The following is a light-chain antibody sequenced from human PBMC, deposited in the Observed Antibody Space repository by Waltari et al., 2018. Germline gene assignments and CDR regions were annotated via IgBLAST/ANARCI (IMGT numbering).Light chain of an antibody. Sequence: QLVLTQSPSASASLGASVKLTCTLCSRHNSYAIAWHPQQPEKGPRYLMKLNSDGSHSKGDGIPDRFSGSSSGAERYLTISSLQSEDEADYYCQTWDSGTVVFGGGTKLTVL. CDR2: LNSDGSH. CDR3: QTWDSGTVV. V-gene: IGLV4-69*01. J-gene: IGLJ2*01. CDR1: SRHNSYA.